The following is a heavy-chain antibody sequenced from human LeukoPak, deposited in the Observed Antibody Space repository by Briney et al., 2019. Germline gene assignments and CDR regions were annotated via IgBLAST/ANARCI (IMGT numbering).Heavy chain of an antibody. CDR1: GFMFSNYW. J-gene: IGHJ5*02. Sequence: PGGSLRLSCAGCGFMFSNYWMTWVRQAPGKGLEWVANIKEDGSEKYYVASVKGRFTISRDNAKNSQFLQMNSLRVEDTAVYYCARDRSRGFDPWGQGTLVTVSS. CDR2: IKEDGSEK. CDR3: ARDRSRGFDP. D-gene: IGHD6-13*01. V-gene: IGHV3-7*01.